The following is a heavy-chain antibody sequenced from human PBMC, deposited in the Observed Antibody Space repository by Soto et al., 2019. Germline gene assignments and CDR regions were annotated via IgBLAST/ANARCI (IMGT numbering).Heavy chain of an antibody. CDR1: GFTFSSYG. CDR2: ISYDGSNK. J-gene: IGHJ4*02. CDR3: AKGYYYDSSGYWRGGH. V-gene: IGHV3-30*18. Sequence: QVQLVESGGGVVQPGRSLRLSCAASGFTFSSYGMHWVRQAPGKGLEWVAVISYDGSNKYYADSVKGRFTISRDNSKNTLYLQMNSLRAEDTAVYYCAKGYYYDSSGYWRGGHWGQGTLVTVSS. D-gene: IGHD3-22*01.